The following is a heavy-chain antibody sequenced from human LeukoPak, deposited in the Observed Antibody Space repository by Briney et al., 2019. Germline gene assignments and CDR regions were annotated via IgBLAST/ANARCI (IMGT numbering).Heavy chain of an antibody. J-gene: IGHJ6*03. CDR1: GGSISSDY. D-gene: IGHD3-3*01. Sequence: SETLSLTGTVSGGSISSDYWNWIRHPPGKRLESIGNVYYTGSTIYSPSLDSRVTISMDTSKTQFSLRLTSVTAADTAVYYCARRTTYYDLSGYYYYIDVWGKGPTVTVSS. V-gene: IGHV4-59*08. CDR3: ARRTTYYDLSGYYYYIDV. CDR2: VYYTGST.